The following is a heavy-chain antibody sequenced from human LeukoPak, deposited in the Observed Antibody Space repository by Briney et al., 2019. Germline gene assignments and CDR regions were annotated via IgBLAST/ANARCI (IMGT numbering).Heavy chain of an antibody. J-gene: IGHJ4*02. V-gene: IGHV3-23*01. Sequence: PGGSLRLSCAASGFTFTTHAMSWGRQAPGKGLEWVSAVSGSGGSTYYVDSVKGRFTISRDNSKNTLYLQMNSLRAEDTAVYYCAKSRFYYDSTGYTLDHWGQGTLVTVSS. D-gene: IGHD3-22*01. CDR1: GFTFTTHA. CDR3: AKSRFYYDSTGYTLDH. CDR2: VSGSGGST.